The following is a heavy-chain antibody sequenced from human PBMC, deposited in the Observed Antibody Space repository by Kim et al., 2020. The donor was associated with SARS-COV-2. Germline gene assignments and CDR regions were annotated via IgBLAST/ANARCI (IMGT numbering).Heavy chain of an antibody. V-gene: IGHV3-73*01. D-gene: IGHD4-17*01. CDR3: TRRLPTVTTDMFDY. Sequence: GGSLRLSCAASGFTFSGSAMHWVRQASGKGLEWVGRIRSKANSYATAYAASVKGRFTISRDDSKNTAYLQMNSLKTEDTAVYYCTRRLPTVTTDMFDYWGQGTLVTVSS. CDR1: GFTFSGSA. CDR2: IRSKANSYAT. J-gene: IGHJ4*02.